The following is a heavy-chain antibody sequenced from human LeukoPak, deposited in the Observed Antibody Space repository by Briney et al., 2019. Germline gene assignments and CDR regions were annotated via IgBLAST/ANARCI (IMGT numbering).Heavy chain of an antibody. CDR3: ARALSPGLDLDY. D-gene: IGHD2-8*02. J-gene: IGHJ4*02. Sequence: PGGSLRLSCAASGFTFSDYYMSWIRQAPGKGLEWVSYISSSGSTTYYADSVKGRFTISRDNAKNSLYLQMNSLRAEDTAVYYCARALSPGLDLDYWGQGTLVTVSS. V-gene: IGHV3-11*01. CDR1: GFTFSDYY. CDR2: ISSSGSTT.